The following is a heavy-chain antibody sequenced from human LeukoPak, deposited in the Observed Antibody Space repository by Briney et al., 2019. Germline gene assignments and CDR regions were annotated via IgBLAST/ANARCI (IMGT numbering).Heavy chain of an antibody. CDR3: ARDSPPPRFLEWSPNYYYYGMDV. Sequence: SETLSLTCTVSGGSISSYYWSWIRQPPGKGLEWIGYIYYSGSTNYNPSLKSRVTISVDTSKNQFSLELSSVTAADTAVYYCARDSPPPRFLEWSPNYYYYGMDVWGQGTTVTVSS. D-gene: IGHD3-3*01. CDR2: IYYSGST. V-gene: IGHV4-59*01. CDR1: GGSISSYY. J-gene: IGHJ6*02.